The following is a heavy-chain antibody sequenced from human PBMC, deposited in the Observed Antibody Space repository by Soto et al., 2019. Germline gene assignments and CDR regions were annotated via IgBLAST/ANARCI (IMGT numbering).Heavy chain of an antibody. V-gene: IGHV3-7*03. CDR3: ARNYGDYPESPEGNYYYYYYMDV. J-gene: IGHJ6*03. Sequence: GGSLRLSCAASGFTFSSYWMSWVRQAPGKGLEWVANIKQDGSEKYYVDSVKGRFTISRDNAKNSLYLQMNSLRAEDTALYHCARNYGDYPESPEGNYYYYYYMDVWGKGTTVTVSS. D-gene: IGHD4-17*01. CDR1: GFTFSSYW. CDR2: IKQDGSEK.